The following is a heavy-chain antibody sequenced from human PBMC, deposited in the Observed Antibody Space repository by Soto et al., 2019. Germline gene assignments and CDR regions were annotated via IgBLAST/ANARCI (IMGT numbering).Heavy chain of an antibody. D-gene: IGHD6-13*01. Sequence: SVRASCRASGYTCTCYYMHYVRQAPGQGLEWMGWINPNSGGTNYAQKFQGWVTMTRDTSISTAYMELSRLRSDDTAVYYCARSIAAAGTYYYYCMDVWGRGTTVTVSS. CDR3: ARSIAAAGTYYYYCMDV. J-gene: IGHJ6*02. CDR2: INPNSGGT. V-gene: IGHV1-2*04. CDR1: GYTCTCYY.